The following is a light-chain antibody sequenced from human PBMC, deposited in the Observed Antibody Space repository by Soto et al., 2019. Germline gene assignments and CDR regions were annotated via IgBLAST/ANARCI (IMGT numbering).Light chain of an antibody. V-gene: IGKV1-5*01. CDR3: QQYKSLYT. CDR1: QSISSW. Sequence: DIQMTQSPSTLSASVGDRVTITCRASQSISSWLAWFQQKPGKPPKLLIYAASSLESAVPSRFSGSGSGTEFTLTIISLQPDDFATYYCQQYKSLYTFGQGTKLEIK. CDR2: AAS. J-gene: IGKJ2*01.